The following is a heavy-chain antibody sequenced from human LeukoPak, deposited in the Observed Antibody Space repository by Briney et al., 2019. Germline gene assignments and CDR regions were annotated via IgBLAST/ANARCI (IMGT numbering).Heavy chain of an antibody. CDR3: ATDNSYGYPFDY. J-gene: IGHJ4*02. V-gene: IGHV1-24*01. CDR2: FDPEDGET. Sequence: ASVKVSCKVSGYTLTELSMHWVRQAPGKGLEWMGGFDPEDGETIYAQKFQGRVTMTEDTSTDTAYMELSSLRSEDTAVYYCATDNSYGYPFDYWGQGTLLTVSS. CDR1: GYTLTELS. D-gene: IGHD5-18*01.